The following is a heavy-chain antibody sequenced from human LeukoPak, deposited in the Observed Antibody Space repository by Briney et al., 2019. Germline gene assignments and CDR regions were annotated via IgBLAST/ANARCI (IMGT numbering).Heavy chain of an antibody. CDR1: GGSISRGGYS. CDR3: ASRLLQAPVAFDI. Sequence: TLSLTCAVSGGSISRGGYSWSWIRQPPGKGLEWIGEINHSGSTNYNPSLKSRVTISVDTSKNQFSLKLSSVTAADTAVYYCASRLLQAPVAFDIWGQGTMVTVSS. V-gene: IGHV4-30-2*01. J-gene: IGHJ3*02. CDR2: INHSGST.